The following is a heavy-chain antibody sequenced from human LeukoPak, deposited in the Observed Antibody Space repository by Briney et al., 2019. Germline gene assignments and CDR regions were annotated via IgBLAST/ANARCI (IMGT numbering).Heavy chain of an antibody. Sequence: ASVKVSCKASGYTFTSYYMHWVRQAPGQGLEWMGIINPSGGSTSYAQKFQGRVTMTRDTSTSTVYMELSSLRSEDTAVYYCARDRNPRYYYDSSGYHDYWGQGTLVTVSS. D-gene: IGHD3-22*01. V-gene: IGHV1-46*01. CDR2: INPSGGST. CDR1: GYTFTSYY. J-gene: IGHJ4*02. CDR3: ARDRNPRYYYDSSGYHDY.